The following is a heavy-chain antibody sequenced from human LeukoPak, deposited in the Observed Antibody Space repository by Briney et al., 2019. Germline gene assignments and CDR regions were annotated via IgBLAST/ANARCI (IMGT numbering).Heavy chain of an antibody. CDR2: IYPGDSDT. V-gene: IGHV5-51*01. CDR1: GYSFTNYW. D-gene: IGHD5-18*01. Sequence: GESLKISCKGSGYSFTNYWIGWVRQMPGKGPEWMGLIYPGDSDTRYSPSFQGQVTISADKSISTAYLQWSSLKASDTAMYYCARHLRLWQNWFDPWGQGTLVTVSS. CDR3: ARHLRLWQNWFDP. J-gene: IGHJ5*02.